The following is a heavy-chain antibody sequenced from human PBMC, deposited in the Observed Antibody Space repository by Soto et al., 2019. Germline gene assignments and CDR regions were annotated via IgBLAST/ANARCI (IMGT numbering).Heavy chain of an antibody. CDR1: GFSLSTSGVG. J-gene: IGHJ4*02. V-gene: IGHV2-5*02. D-gene: IGHD3-22*01. CDR3: AHRRGGVYYDHDFLDY. Sequence: QITLKESGPTLVKPTQTLTLTCTFSGFSLSTSGVGVGWIRQPPGKALEWLALIYWDDDKGYNPSLKSRPTITKDTSKNHVVHTMTNMDPVDTATYDCAHRRGGVYYDHDFLDYWGQGTLVTVSS. CDR2: IYWDDDK.